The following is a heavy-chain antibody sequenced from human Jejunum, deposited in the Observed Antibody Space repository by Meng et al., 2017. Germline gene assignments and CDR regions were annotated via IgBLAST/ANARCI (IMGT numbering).Heavy chain of an antibody. CDR1: GGSISTAGYY. CDR3: ARDTAGFGP. D-gene: IGHD6-13*01. V-gene: IGHV4-39*07. CDR2: IFYSGTT. Sequence: QLQLHGSGPGLVKPSGTLSLPCAVSGGSISTAGYYWGWIRQSPGKGLEWIGSIFYSGTTYYNPSLKSRVTISIDTSKNQFSLKMNSVTAADTAVYYCARDTAGFGPWGQGTLVTVSS. J-gene: IGHJ5*02.